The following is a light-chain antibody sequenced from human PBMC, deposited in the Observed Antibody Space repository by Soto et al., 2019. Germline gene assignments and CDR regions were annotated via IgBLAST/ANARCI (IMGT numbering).Light chain of an antibody. Sequence: DIVMTQSPLSLPVTPGEPASISCRSSQSLLHSNGYTYLDWYLQKPGQSPQLLIYLGSNRASGVPDRFNGSGSGTDFTLKINIVEAEDVGVYYCMQALQTPRTFGQGTKVEIK. J-gene: IGKJ1*01. V-gene: IGKV2-28*01. CDR2: LGS. CDR3: MQALQTPRT. CDR1: QSLLHSNGYTY.